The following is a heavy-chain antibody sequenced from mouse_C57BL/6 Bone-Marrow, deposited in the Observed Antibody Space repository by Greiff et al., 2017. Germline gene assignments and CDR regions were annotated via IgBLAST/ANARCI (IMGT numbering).Heavy chain of an antibody. Sequence: EVQGVESGGGLVQPGGSMKLSCVASGFTFSNYWMNWVRQSPEKGLEWVAQFRLKSDNYATHYAESVKGRFTISRDDSKSSVYLQMNNLRAEDTGIYYCTGGGYPYYFDYWGQGTTLTVSS. J-gene: IGHJ2*01. CDR2: FRLKSDNYAT. CDR1: GFTFSNYW. D-gene: IGHD2-2*01. V-gene: IGHV6-3*01. CDR3: TGGGYPYYFDY.